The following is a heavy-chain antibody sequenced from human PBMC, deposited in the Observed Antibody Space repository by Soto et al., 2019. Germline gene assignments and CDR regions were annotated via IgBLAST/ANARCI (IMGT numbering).Heavy chain of an antibody. CDR2: ISYDGNNK. Sequence: QVQLVESGGGVVQPGRSVRLSCAASGFTFKSYGMHWVRQAPGKGLEWVAVISYDGNNKYYADSVKGRFTISRDIPKNTLYLQLNSLRAEDTAVYYCAKGGLYKTLDYWGQGTLVTVSS. V-gene: IGHV3-30*18. J-gene: IGHJ4*02. CDR1: GFTFKSYG. CDR3: AKGGLYKTLDY. D-gene: IGHD1-1*01.